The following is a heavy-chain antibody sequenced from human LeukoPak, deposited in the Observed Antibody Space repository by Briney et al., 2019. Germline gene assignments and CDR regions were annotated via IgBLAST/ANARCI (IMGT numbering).Heavy chain of an antibody. CDR2: INPNSGGT. CDR1: GYTFTDYY. Sequence: ASVKVSCKASGYTFTDYYMHWVRQPPGQGLEWMGWINPNSGGTNYAQKFQGRVTMTRDTSISTAYMELSRLTSDDTAVYYCETRDIVTAERVDWGQGTLVTVSS. D-gene: IGHD5-12*01. CDR3: ETRDIVTAERVD. J-gene: IGHJ4*02. V-gene: IGHV1-2*02.